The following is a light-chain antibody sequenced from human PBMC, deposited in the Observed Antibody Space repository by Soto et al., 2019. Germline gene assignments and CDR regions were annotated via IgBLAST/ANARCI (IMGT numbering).Light chain of an antibody. CDR1: SSNIGKNY. CDR3: GTWDGSLSAGV. V-gene: IGLV1-51*01. CDR2: DND. Sequence: QSVLTQPPSVSAAPGQKVTISCSGSSSNIGKNYVSWYQQLPGTAPKLLIYDNDKRPSGIADRFSGSKSGTSATLGITGLQTGDEADYYCGTWDGSLSAGVFGGGTELTVL. J-gene: IGLJ2*01.